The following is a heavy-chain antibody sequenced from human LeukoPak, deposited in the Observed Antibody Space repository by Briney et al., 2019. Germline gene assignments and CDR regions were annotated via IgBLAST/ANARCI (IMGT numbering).Heavy chain of an antibody. CDR3: ARHVVAVGFDY. Sequence: GSLRLSCAASGFTFSSYTMNWVRQAPGKGLEWVSSITSSSSYIYYADSLKGRFIISRDNAKNSLYLQMNSLRAEDTAIYYCARHVVAVGFDYWGQGTLVTVSS. CDR2: ITSSSSYI. V-gene: IGHV3-21*01. D-gene: IGHD3-22*01. CDR1: GFTFSSYT. J-gene: IGHJ4*02.